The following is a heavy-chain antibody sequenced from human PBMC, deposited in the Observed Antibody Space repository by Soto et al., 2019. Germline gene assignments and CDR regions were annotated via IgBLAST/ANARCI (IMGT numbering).Heavy chain of an antibody. Sequence: QVQLVQSGAEVKKPGSSVKVSCKASGGTFSSYAISWVRQAPGQGHEWMGGIIPIFGTANYAQKFQGRVTITADESTSTAYMELSSLRSEDTAVYSCASRVATISYYSYGMDVWGQGTTVTVSS. J-gene: IGHJ6*02. CDR1: GGTFSSYA. CDR2: IIPIFGTA. D-gene: IGHD5-12*01. CDR3: ASRVATISYYSYGMDV. V-gene: IGHV1-69*01.